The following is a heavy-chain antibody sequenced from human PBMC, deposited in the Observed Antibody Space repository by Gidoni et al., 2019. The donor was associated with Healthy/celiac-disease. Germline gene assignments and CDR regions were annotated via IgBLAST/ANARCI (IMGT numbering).Heavy chain of an antibody. V-gene: IGHV3-30*04. J-gene: IGHJ6*02. CDR2: ISYDGSNK. CDR3: ARRRAGYYYYGMDV. Sequence: QVQLVESGGGVVQPGRSLRLSCAASGFTFSSYAMHWVRQAPGKGLEWVAVISYDGSNKYYADSVKGRFTIARDNSKNTLYLKMNSLRAEDTAVYYCARRRAGYYYYGMDVWGQGTTVTVSS. CDR1: GFTFSSYA.